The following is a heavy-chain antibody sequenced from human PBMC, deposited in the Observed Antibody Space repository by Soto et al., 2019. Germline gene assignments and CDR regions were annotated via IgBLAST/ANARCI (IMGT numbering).Heavy chain of an antibody. CDR3: AKEEGAFDY. J-gene: IGHJ4*01. CDR2: ISYDGSNK. CDR1: GFTFSSYG. V-gene: IGHV3-30*18. Sequence: QVQLVESGGGVVQPGRSLRLSCAASGFTFSSYGMHWVRQAPGKGLEWVAVISYDGSNKYYADSVKGRFTISRDNSKNTLYLQMNSLRAEDTAVYYCAKEEGAFDYWGHGTLVTVSS.